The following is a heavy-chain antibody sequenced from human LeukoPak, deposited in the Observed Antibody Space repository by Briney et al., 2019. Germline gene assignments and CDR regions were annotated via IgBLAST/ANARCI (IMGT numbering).Heavy chain of an antibody. Sequence: GGSLRLSCAASGFTVSNNHMSWVRQAPEKGLEWVSVISSGGDTYYADSVKGRVTISRDNSKNTLYLQMDSLRAEDTALYYCARGYGLYWYFDLWGRGTLVTVSS. CDR3: ARGYGLYWYFDL. V-gene: IGHV3-53*01. D-gene: IGHD1-1*01. CDR2: ISSGGDT. J-gene: IGHJ2*01. CDR1: GFTVSNNH.